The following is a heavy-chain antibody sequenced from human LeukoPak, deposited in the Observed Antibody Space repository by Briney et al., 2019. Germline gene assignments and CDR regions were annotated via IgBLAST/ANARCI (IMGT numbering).Heavy chain of an antibody. CDR2: INPRGGST. CDR1: GYTFTSYY. D-gene: IGHD3-10*01. CDR3: ARVRRFGELLHGYDAFDI. J-gene: IGHJ3*02. Sequence: ASVKVSCKASGYTFTSYYMHWVRQAPGQGLEWMGIINPRGGSTSYAQKFQGRVTMTRDTSTSTVYMELSSLRSEDTAVYYCARVRRFGELLHGYDAFDIWGQGTMVTVSS. V-gene: IGHV1-46*01.